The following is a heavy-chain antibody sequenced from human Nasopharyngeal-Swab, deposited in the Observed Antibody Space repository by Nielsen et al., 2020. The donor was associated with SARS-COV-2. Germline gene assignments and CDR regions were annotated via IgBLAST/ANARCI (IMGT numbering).Heavy chain of an antibody. CDR1: GFPFSTYG. CDR2: ISGRGDNT. Sequence: SCAASGFPFSTYGMSWVRQAPGKGLEWVSSISGRGDNTYYADSVKGRFTISRDNSKNTLYLQMNSLRAEDTAIYYCAKDLKGPYFFWGQGTLVTVSS. J-gene: IGHJ4*02. D-gene: IGHD2/OR15-2a*01. CDR3: AKDLKGPYFF. V-gene: IGHV3-23*01.